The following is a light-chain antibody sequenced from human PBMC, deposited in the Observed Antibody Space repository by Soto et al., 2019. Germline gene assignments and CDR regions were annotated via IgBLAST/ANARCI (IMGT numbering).Light chain of an antibody. J-gene: IGLJ2*01. V-gene: IGLV2-14*02. CDR3: FSYASSSARVV. Sequence: QSALTQPASVSGSPGQSITICCTGTSSDVGGYNLVSWYQHCPDKAPKLIIYEGTKRPSEISDRFSGSESDTTASLIISGLQPEDVADYYCFSYASSSARVVFGGGTKLTVL. CDR1: SSDVGGYNL. CDR2: EGT.